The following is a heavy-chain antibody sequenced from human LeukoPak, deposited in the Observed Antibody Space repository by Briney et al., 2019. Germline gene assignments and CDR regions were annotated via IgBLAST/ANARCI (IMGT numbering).Heavy chain of an antibody. CDR1: GGSISSGSYY. CDR3: ARALLSSSCYHYYYMDV. Sequence: PSETLSLTCTVSGGSISSGSYYWSWIRQPAGKGLEWIGRIYTSGSTNYNPSLKRRVTISVDTSKNQFSLKLSSVTAADTAVYYCARALLSSSCYHYYYMDVWGKGTTVTVSS. D-gene: IGHD6-13*01. J-gene: IGHJ6*03. CDR2: IYTSGST. V-gene: IGHV4-61*02.